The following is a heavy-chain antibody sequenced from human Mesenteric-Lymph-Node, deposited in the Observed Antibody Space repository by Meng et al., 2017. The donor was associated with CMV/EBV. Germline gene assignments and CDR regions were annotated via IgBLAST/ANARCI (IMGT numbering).Heavy chain of an antibody. CDR2: IYYSGST. J-gene: IGHJ4*02. CDR1: GGSISSYY. Sequence: SETLSLTCTVSGGSISSYYWSWIRQPPGKGLEWIGYIYYSGSTNYNPSLKSRVTISVDTSKNQFSLKLSSVTAADTAVYYCARDMNYYSSGNYYKLFDYWGQGTLVTVSS. CDR3: ARDMNYYSSGNYYKLFDY. V-gene: IGHV4-59*01. D-gene: IGHD3-10*01.